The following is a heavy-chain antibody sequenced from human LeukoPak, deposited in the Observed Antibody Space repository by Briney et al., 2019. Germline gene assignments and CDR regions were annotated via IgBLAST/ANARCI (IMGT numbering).Heavy chain of an antibody. CDR1: GFTFSSYG. CDR2: IWYDGRNK. V-gene: IGHV3-33*01. D-gene: IGHD6-13*01. CDR3: ARDSYNSSAGSGDY. Sequence: GKSLRLSCAASGFTFSSYGMHWVRQAPGKGLEWVAVIWYDGRNKHYADSVKGRFNISRDNARNTLFLQMSSLRAEDTAVYYCARDSYNSSAGSGDYWGQGTLVTVSS. J-gene: IGHJ4*02.